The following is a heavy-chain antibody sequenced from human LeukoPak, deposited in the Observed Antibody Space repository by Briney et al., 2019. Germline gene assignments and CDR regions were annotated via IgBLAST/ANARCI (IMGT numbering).Heavy chain of an antibody. CDR3: ARAGLNYDILTGYYTGYYYGMDV. V-gene: IGHV1-3*01. J-gene: IGHJ6*04. Sequence: ASVKVSCKASGYTFTSYAMHWVRQAPGQRLEWMGWINAGNGNTKYSQKFQGRVTITRDTSASTAYMELSSLRSKDTAVYYCARAGLNYDILTGYYTGYYYGMDVWGKGTTVTVSS. CDR1: GYTFTSYA. D-gene: IGHD3-9*01. CDR2: INAGNGNT.